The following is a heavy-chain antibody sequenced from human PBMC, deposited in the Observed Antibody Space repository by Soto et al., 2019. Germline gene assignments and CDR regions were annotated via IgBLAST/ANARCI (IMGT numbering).Heavy chain of an antibody. CDR1: GFTFSSYS. V-gene: IGHV3-48*02. Sequence: EGSLRLSCAASGFTFSSYSMNWVRQAPGKGLEWVSYISSSSSTIYYADSVKGRFTISRDNAKNSLYLQMNSLRDEDTAVYYCAMTVTTSLWDGMDVWGQGTTVTVSS. J-gene: IGHJ6*02. CDR3: AMTVTTSLWDGMDV. D-gene: IGHD4-4*01. CDR2: ISSSSSTI.